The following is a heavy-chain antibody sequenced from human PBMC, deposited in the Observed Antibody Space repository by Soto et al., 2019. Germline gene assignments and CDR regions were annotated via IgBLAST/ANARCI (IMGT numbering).Heavy chain of an antibody. J-gene: IGHJ4*02. CDR3: TSLGSDYGSGSYYNEDY. CDR1: GFTFSGSA. V-gene: IGHV3-73*01. CDR2: IRSKANSYAT. Sequence: GGSLRLSCAASGFTFSGSAMHWVRQASGKGLEWVGRIRSKANSYATAYAASVKGRFTISRDDSKNTAYLQMNSLKTEDTAVYYCTSLGSDYGSGSYYNEDYWGQGTLVTVSS. D-gene: IGHD3-10*01.